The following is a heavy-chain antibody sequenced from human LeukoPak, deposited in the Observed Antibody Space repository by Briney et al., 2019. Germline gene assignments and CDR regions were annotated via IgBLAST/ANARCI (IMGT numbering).Heavy chain of an antibody. CDR1: GGSISNYY. Sequence: SETLSLTCTVSGGSISNYYWSWIRQPPGKGLERIGYIYYSGSTNYHPSLKSRVTISVDTSKNQFSLKLSSVTAADTAVYYCVRGGPPTVTRLDYWGQGTLVTVSS. CDR3: VRGGPPTVTRLDY. D-gene: IGHD4-17*01. V-gene: IGHV4-59*01. J-gene: IGHJ4*02. CDR2: IYYSGST.